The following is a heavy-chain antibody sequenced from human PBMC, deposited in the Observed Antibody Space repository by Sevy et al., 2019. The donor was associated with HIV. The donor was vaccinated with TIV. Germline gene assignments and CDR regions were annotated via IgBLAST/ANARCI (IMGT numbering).Heavy chain of an antibody. V-gene: IGHV5-51*01. CDR1: GYSFTSYW. CDR3: ARDIAAAGTSDAFDI. J-gene: IGHJ3*02. D-gene: IGHD6-13*01. Sequence: GESLKTSCKGSGYSFTSYWLGWVRQMPGKGLEWMGIIYPGDSDTRYSPSFQGQVTISADKSISTAYLQWSSLKASDTAMYYCARDIAAAGTSDAFDIWGQGTMVTVSS. CDR2: IYPGDSDT.